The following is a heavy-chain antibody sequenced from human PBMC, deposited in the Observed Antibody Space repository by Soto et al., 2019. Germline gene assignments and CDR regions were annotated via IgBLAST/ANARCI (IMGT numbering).Heavy chain of an antibody. Sequence: GGSLRLSCAASGFIGDAWMNWVRQAPGKGLEWVGRIRTKKDGGTSDYAAPVRGRFTISRDDSQNTVFLQVSSLKTEDTGVYYCARDNYHVMDVWGQGTTVTVSS. CDR1: GFIGDAW. D-gene: IGHD2-21*02. CDR3: ARDNYHVMDV. J-gene: IGHJ6*02. V-gene: IGHV3-15*07. CDR2: IRTKKDGGTS.